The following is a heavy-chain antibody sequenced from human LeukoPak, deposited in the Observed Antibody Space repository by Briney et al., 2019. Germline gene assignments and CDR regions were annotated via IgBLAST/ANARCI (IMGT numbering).Heavy chain of an antibody. D-gene: IGHD1-1*01. J-gene: IGHJ4*02. V-gene: IGHV1-46*01. CDR2: INPSGGST. CDR3: GGGTTYDY. Sequence: ASVKVSCKASGYTFTSYYIDWVRQAPGQGLEWMGVINPSGGSTRYAQKFQGRVTMTGDPSTRTVYMELSSLTSDDTAVYDCGGGTTYDYWGQGTPVTVSS. CDR1: GYTFTSYY.